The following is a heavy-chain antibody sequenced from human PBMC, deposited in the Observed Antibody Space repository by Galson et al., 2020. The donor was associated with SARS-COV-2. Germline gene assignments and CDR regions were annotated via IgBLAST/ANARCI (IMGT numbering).Heavy chain of an antibody. J-gene: IGHJ4*02. V-gene: IGHV4-59*12. Sequence: SETLSLTCTVSGGSISSYYWSWIRQPPGKGLEWIGYIYYSGSTNYNPSLKSRVTISVDTSKNQFSLKLSSVTAADTAVYYCARGRRFTFGGVIVPMDFDYWGQGTLVTVSS. CDR2: IYYSGST. CDR3: ARGRRFTFGGVIVPMDFDY. CDR1: GGSISSYY. D-gene: IGHD3-16*02.